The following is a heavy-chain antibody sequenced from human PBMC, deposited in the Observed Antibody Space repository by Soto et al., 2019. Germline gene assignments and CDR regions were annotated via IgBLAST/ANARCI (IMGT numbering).Heavy chain of an antibody. CDR3: ERYESQLGELPLFDY. V-gene: IGHV4-39*01. J-gene: IGHJ4*02. CDR1: GGSISSSSYY. CDR2: IYYSGST. D-gene: IGHD3-10*01. Sequence: SETLSLTCTVSGGSISSSSYYWGWIRQPPGKGLEWIGSIYYSGSTYYNPSLKSRVTISVDTSKNQFSLKLSSVTAADTAVYYCERYESQLGELPLFDYWGQATLATVP.